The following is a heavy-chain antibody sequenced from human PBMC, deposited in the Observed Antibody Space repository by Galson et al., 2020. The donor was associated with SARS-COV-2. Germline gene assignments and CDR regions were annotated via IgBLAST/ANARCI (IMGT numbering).Heavy chain of an antibody. D-gene: IGHD3-10*01. CDR2: INHSGST. CDR3: ARGREGYYYGSGSYYKNSYYYYGMDV. Sequence: SQALETLSLTCAVYGGSFSGYYWSWIRQPPGKGLEWIGEINHSGSTNYNPSLKSRVTISVDTSKNQFSLKLSSVTAADTAVYYCARGREGYYYGSGSYYKNSYYYYGMDVWGQGTTVTVSS. CDR1: GGSFSGYY. J-gene: IGHJ6*02. V-gene: IGHV4-34*01.